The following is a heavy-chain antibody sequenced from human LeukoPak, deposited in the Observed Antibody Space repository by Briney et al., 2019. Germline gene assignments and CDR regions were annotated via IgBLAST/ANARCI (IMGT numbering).Heavy chain of an antibody. CDR3: AKEGVIPAALDY. D-gene: IGHD2-2*01. CDR2: ISATRGNT. Sequence: GGSLRLSCVASGFTFTNYVMSWVRQPPGKGLEWVSAISATRGNTYYADSVQGRFSISRDNSKNTLYLQMNSLRPEDTAVYYCAKEGVIPAALDYWGQGTLVTVSS. CDR1: GFTFTNYV. J-gene: IGHJ4*02. V-gene: IGHV3-23*01.